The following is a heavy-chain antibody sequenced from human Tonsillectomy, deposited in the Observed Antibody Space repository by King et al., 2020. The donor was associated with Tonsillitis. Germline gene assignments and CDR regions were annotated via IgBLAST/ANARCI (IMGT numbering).Heavy chain of an antibody. CDR1: GGSISSGSYY. J-gene: IGHJ4*02. Sequence: VQLQESGPGLVKPSPTLSLTCTVSGGSISSGSYYWSWIRQPAGKGLEWIGHIYSTGSTNYNPSLKSRVTISADTSKNQFSLKLSSVTAADTAVYYCARLAFGVVDYWGQGTLVTVSS. D-gene: IGHD3-3*01. V-gene: IGHV4-61*02. CDR2: IYSTGST. CDR3: ARLAFGVVDY.